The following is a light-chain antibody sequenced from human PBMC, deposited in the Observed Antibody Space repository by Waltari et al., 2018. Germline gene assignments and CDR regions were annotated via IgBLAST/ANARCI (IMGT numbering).Light chain of an antibody. Sequence: IVLMQSPGTLSLSPGERATISCRARQSIGIYLAWYQQKPGQAPRLLMYHASTRATGIPDRFSGSGSGTDFSLTISRLEPEDFAVYYCQKYESLPATFGQGTKVEIK. J-gene: IGKJ1*01. V-gene: IGKV3-20*01. CDR1: QSIGIY. CDR3: QKYESLPAT. CDR2: HAS.